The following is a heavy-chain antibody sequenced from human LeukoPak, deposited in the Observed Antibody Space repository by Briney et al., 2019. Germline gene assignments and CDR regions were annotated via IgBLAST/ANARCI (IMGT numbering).Heavy chain of an antibody. CDR1: GFTFSSFE. V-gene: IGHV3-48*03. J-gene: IGHJ4*02. CDR3: ARGPILGDY. D-gene: IGHD2/OR15-2a*01. Sequence: PGGSLRLSCVASGFTFSSFEMNWVRQAPGKGLEWLSHISGSGSTIYYADSVKGRFTISRDNAKNSLYLQMNILRAEDTAIYYCARGPILGDYWGQGTLVTVSS. CDR2: ISGSGSTI.